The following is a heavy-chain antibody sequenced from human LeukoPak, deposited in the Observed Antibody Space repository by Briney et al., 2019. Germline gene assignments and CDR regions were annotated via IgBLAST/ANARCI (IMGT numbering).Heavy chain of an antibody. CDR2: IYYTGST. V-gene: IGHV4-61*08. CDR3: ARVVSCGGSCYYFDY. J-gene: IGHJ4*02. Sequence: PSETLSLTCTVSGGSVSSGGYYWSWIRQPPEKGLEFIGYIYYTGSTYYNPSLKSRVTISVDRSKNQFSLKLSSVTAADTAVYYCARVVSCGGSCYYFDYWGQGTLVTVSS. D-gene: IGHD2-15*01. CDR1: GGSVSSGGYY.